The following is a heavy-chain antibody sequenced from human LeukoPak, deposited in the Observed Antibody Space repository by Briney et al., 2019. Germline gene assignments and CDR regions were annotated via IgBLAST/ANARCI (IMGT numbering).Heavy chain of an antibody. CDR1: GFTFNSYS. Sequence: GGSLRLSCAASGFTFNSYSMNWVRQAPGKGLEWVSSISSSTSYIYYADSVKGRFTISRDNAQNSLYLQMNSLRAEDTAVYYCARSAYNYGGYMDVWGKGTTVTVSS. CDR2: ISSSTSYI. D-gene: IGHD5-18*01. CDR3: ARSAYNYGGYMDV. J-gene: IGHJ6*03. V-gene: IGHV3-21*01.